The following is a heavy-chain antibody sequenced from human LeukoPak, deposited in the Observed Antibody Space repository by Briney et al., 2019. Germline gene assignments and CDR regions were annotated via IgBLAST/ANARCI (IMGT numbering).Heavy chain of an antibody. V-gene: IGHV4-4*07. CDR3: ARAYYYYMDV. CDR2: IFTSGST. CDR1: DDSISSYY. J-gene: IGHJ6*03. Sequence: PSETLSLTCTVSDDSISSYYWSWIRQPAGQGLEWIGRIFTSGSTNYNPSLRSRVTISVDKSKNQFSLNLNSVTAADTAVYYCARAYYYYMDVWGKGTTVTVSS.